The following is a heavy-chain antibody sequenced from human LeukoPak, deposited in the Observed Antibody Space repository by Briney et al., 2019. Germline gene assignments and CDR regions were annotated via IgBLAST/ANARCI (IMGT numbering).Heavy chain of an antibody. J-gene: IGHJ4*02. CDR3: ARGGEYGDSYFDY. Sequence: SETLSLTCSVSGDSISSSDYFWGWIRQPPGRGLEWIGRIYYSGSTFYNPSLKSRVTILVDTSKKQFSLRLSSVTAANTAVYYCARGGEYGDSYFDYWGQGILVTVSS. D-gene: IGHD4-17*01. V-gene: IGHV4-39*07. CDR2: IYYSGST. CDR1: GDSISSSDYF.